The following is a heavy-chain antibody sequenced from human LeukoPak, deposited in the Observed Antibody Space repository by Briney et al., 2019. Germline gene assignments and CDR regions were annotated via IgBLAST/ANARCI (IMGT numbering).Heavy chain of an antibody. CDR1: GYTFIGHY. CDR2: INPKSGST. J-gene: IGHJ3*02. Sequence: ASVKVSCKASGYTFIGHYIHWVRQAPGQGLGWMGWINPKSGSTNYAQKFQGRVTVTRHTSISTAYMELRRLRSDDTAVYYCARGDYDILTGSRFNAFDIWGQGTMVTVSS. V-gene: IGHV1-2*02. CDR3: ARGDYDILTGSRFNAFDI. D-gene: IGHD3-9*01.